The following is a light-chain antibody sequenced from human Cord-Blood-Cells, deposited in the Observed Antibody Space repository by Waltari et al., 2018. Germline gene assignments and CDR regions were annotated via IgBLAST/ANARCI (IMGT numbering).Light chain of an antibody. V-gene: IGKV1-5*03. J-gene: IGKJ2*01. Sequence: DIKMTQSPSTLSESGGDRVTITSRASQSISSWLAWYQQKPGKAPNLLLYKASSLGSGVPSRFIRSGCGTEFTLTISSLQPDDFATYYCQQYNSYPYTFGQGTKLEIK. CDR3: QQYNSYPYT. CDR1: QSISSW. CDR2: KAS.